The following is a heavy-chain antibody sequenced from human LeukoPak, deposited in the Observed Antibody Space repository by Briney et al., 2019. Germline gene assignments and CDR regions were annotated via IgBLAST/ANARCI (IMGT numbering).Heavy chain of an antibody. CDR2: IIPNSGAT. J-gene: IGHJ6*02. Sequence: ASVKVSCKASGYTFTGYNMHWVRQAPGQGLEWMGWIIPNSGATKYAQKFQGRVTMTWDTSIGAVYMELSRLISDDTAVYYCARGEEGNYYYYYGMDVWGQGTTVTVSS. CDR1: GYTFTGYN. V-gene: IGHV1-2*02. CDR3: ARGEEGNYYYYYGMDV.